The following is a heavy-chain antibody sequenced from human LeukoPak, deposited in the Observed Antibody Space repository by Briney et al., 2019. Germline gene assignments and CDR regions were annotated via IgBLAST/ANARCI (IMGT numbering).Heavy chain of an antibody. CDR3: AKDHSSGWYTNEYFQH. V-gene: IGHV3-23*01. J-gene: IGHJ1*01. CDR1: GFTFSSSA. D-gene: IGHD6-19*01. Sequence: PGGSLRLSCAASGFTFSSSAMSWVRQVPGKGLEWVSAISGSGGSTYYADSVKGRFTISRDNSKNTLYLQMNSLRAEDTAVYYCAKDHSSGWYTNEYFQHWGQGTLVTVSS. CDR2: ISGSGGST.